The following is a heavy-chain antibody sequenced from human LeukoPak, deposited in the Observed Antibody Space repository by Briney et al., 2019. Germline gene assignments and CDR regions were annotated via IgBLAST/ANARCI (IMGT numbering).Heavy chain of an antibody. J-gene: IGHJ4*02. V-gene: IGHV3-48*04. CDR2: ISSSSSTI. Sequence: GGSLRLSCAASGFTLSTYSMNWVRQAPGKGLEWISYISSSSSTIYYADSVKGRFTISRDNAKKSLYLQMNSLRAEDTAVYYCARKLFGSGSYYLDYWGQGTLVTVSS. D-gene: IGHD3-10*01. CDR1: GFTLSTYS. CDR3: ARKLFGSGSYYLDY.